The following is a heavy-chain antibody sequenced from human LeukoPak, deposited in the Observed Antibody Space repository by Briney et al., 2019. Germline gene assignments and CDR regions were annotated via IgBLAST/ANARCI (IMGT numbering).Heavy chain of an antibody. D-gene: IGHD1-26*01. CDR3: AKDRREYSGSYFDY. CDR1: GFTFSSYG. Sequence: GGSLRLSCAASGFTFSSYGMHWVRQAPGKGLEWVAFIRYDGSNKYYADSVKGRFTISRDNSKNTLYLQMNSLRAEDTAVYYCAKDRREYSGSYFDYWGQGTLVTVPS. V-gene: IGHV3-30*02. J-gene: IGHJ4*02. CDR2: IRYDGSNK.